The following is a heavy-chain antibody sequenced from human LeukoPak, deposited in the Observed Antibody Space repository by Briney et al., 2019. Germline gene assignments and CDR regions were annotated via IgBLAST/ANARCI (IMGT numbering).Heavy chain of an antibody. CDR1: GFTFRSYE. V-gene: IGHV3-48*03. CDR3: ARLIRGFSSAY. D-gene: IGHD5-18*01. Sequence: PGGSLRLSCAASGFTFRSYEMNWVRQAPGKGLEWILHINSGGQTIHYADSVKGRFTISRDNAKNSLYLQMNSLRADDTAVYYCARLIRGFSSAYWGHGTLVTVSS. J-gene: IGHJ4*01. CDR2: INSGGQTI.